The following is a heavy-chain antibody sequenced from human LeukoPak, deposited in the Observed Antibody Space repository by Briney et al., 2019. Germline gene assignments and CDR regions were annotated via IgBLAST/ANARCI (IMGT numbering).Heavy chain of an antibody. CDR1: GYTFTGYY. CDR2: INPNSGGT. CDR3: VRGYYGSCSYYVLDY. J-gene: IGHJ4*02. Sequence: ASVKVSCKASGYTFTGYYMNWVRQAPGQGMEWMGRINPNSGGTNYAQKFQGRVTMTRETTIRTDYMELRRVRDEETAGYICVRGYYGSCSYYVLDYWGQGTLVTVSS. V-gene: IGHV1-2*06. D-gene: IGHD3-10*01.